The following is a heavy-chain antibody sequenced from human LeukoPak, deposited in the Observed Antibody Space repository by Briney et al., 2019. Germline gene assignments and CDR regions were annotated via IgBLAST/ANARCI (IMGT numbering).Heavy chain of an antibody. D-gene: IGHD5-18*01. CDR1: GGSISSYY. J-gene: IGHJ4*02. CDR3: ARDKAMALDY. Sequence: SETLSLTCAVSGGSISSYYWSWIRQPPGKGLEWIGYIYYSGSTNYNPSPKSRVTISVDTSKNQFSLKLSSVTVVETAVYYCARDKAMALDYWGQGTLVTVSS. CDR2: IYYSGST. V-gene: IGHV4-59*01.